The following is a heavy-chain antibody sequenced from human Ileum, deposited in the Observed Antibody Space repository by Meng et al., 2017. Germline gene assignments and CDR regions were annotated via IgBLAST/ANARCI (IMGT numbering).Heavy chain of an antibody. D-gene: IGHD3-10*01. CDR2: TYYNGSP. CDR1: GGSFSSDNYY. Sequence: QVQLQESGPGLVKPSQTLSLTCSVSGGSFSSDNYYWTWIRQTPGKGLEWIGLTYYNGSPFYNPSLRCRVTISVDTSKDQFSLKLTSVTAADTAVYYCARERRHYYGSGSFDYWGQGILVTVSS. CDR3: ARERRHYYGSGSFDY. J-gene: IGHJ4*02. V-gene: IGHV4-30-4*01.